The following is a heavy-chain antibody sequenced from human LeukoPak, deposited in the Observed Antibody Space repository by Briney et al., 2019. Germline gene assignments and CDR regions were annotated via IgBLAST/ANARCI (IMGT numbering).Heavy chain of an antibody. CDR3: ASSDTMLRRPRFDY. V-gene: IGHV4-59*01. CDR1: GGSIISYF. Sequence: SETLSLTCTDPGGSIISYFWSWIRQPLGKGLEWIGYIYYSVSTNSNPSLESRVTISVDTSKNQFSLKLNSVTAADTAVYYCASSDTMLRRPRFDYWGQGTLVTVSS. D-gene: IGHD3-10*01. J-gene: IGHJ4*02. CDR2: IYYSVST.